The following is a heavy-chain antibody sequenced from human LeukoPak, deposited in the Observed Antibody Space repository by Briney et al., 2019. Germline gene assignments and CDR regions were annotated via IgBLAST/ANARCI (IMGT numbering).Heavy chain of an antibody. Sequence: PGGSRRLSCAASGFTFSSYWMSWVRQAPGKGLEWVANIKQDGSEKYYVDSVKGRFTISRDNAKNSLYLQMNSLRAEDTAVYYCARERWDIAVAGAGYYYYYGMDVWGQGTTVTVSS. CDR2: IKQDGSEK. D-gene: IGHD6-19*01. J-gene: IGHJ6*02. CDR1: GFTFSSYW. CDR3: ARERWDIAVAGAGYYYYYGMDV. V-gene: IGHV3-7*03.